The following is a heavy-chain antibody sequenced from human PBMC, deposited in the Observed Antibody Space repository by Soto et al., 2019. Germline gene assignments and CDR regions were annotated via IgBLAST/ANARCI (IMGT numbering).Heavy chain of an antibody. CDR3: ARVSFVRYSSRGDWFDP. Sequence: PSQTLSLTCAISGDSVSSNSAAWNWIRQSPSRGLEWLGRTYYRSKWYNDYAVSVKSRITINPDTSKNQFSLQLNSVTPEDTAVYYCARVSFVRYSSRGDWFDPWGQGTLVTVSS. J-gene: IGHJ5*02. D-gene: IGHD6-13*01. CDR2: TYYRSKWYN. CDR1: GDSVSSNSAA. V-gene: IGHV6-1*01.